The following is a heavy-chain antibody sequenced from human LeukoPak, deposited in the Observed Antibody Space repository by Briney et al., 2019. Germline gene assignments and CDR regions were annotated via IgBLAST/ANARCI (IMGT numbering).Heavy chain of an antibody. J-gene: IGHJ3*02. CDR2: INHSGGT. Sequence: PSETLSLTCAFYGGSFSGYYWSWIRQPPGRGLEWIGEINHSGGTKYSPSLTSRVTISLDTSRNQFSLKLNSVTAADTAVYYCAKSNGYGLVDIWGQGTMVTVSS. D-gene: IGHD3-10*01. V-gene: IGHV4-34*01. CDR3: AKSNGYGLVDI. CDR1: GGSFSGYY.